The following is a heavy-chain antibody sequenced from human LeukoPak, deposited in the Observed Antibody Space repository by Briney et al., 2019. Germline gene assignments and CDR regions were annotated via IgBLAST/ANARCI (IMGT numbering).Heavy chain of an antibody. V-gene: IGHV3-53*01. D-gene: IGHD6-13*01. CDR2: IYSGGST. CDR1: GFTVSSNY. CDR3: ARIAAAAHDAFDI. J-gene: IGHJ3*02. Sequence: GGSLRLSCAASGFTVSSNYMSWVRQAPGKGLEWVSVIYSGGSTYYADSVKGRFTISRDNAKNSLYLQMNSLRAEDTAVYYCARIAAAAHDAFDIWGQGTMVTVSS.